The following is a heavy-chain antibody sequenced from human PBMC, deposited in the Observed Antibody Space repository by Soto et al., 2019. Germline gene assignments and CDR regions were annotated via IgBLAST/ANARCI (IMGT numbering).Heavy chain of an antibody. J-gene: IGHJ5*02. Sequence: GSLRLSCAASGFTFSSYAMSWVRQPPGKGLEWIGEIYHSGSTNYNPSLKSRVTISVDKSKNQFSLKLSSVTAADTAVYYCARELYSSSSLWWFDPWGQGTLVTSPQ. CDR1: GFTFSSYAM. D-gene: IGHD6-6*01. V-gene: IGHV4-4*02. CDR2: IYHSGST. CDR3: ARELYSSSSLWWFDP.